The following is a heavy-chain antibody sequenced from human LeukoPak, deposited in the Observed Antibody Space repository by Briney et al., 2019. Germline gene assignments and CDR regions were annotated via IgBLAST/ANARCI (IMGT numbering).Heavy chain of an antibody. Sequence: GESLKISCKGSGYSFTSYWIGWVRQMPGKGLEWMGIIYPGDSDTRYSPSFQGQVTISADKSISTAYLQWSSLKASDTAMYYCARHPYDILTGYYMGVDYWGQGTLVTVSS. D-gene: IGHD3-9*01. CDR1: GYSFTSYW. V-gene: IGHV5-51*01. CDR2: IYPGDSDT. CDR3: ARHPYDILTGYYMGVDY. J-gene: IGHJ4*02.